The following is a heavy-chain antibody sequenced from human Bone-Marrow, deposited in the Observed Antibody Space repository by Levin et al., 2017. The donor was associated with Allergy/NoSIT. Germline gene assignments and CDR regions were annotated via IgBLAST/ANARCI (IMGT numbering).Heavy chain of an antibody. V-gene: IGHV4-34*01. CDR1: GGSFRGYF. CDR2: INHRGGA. J-gene: IGHJ4*02. D-gene: IGHD2-2*01. CDR3: ARPVSRGGFCSSTSCSNYFDS. Sequence: SQTLSLTCAVSGGSFRGYFWTWIRPPPGKGLEWIGEINHRGGASYNPSLKSRVTISIDTSKNQFSLRLSSVTAADAALYYCARPVSRGGFCSSTSCSNYFDSWGQGTLVTVSS.